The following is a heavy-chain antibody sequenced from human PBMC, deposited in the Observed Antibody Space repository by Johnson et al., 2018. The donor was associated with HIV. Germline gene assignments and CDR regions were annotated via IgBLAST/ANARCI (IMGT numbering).Heavy chain of an antibody. CDR2: ISYAGSNK. CDR3: AKDQTDYGGNSVKKDAFDI. CDR1: GFTFSSYD. Sequence: QVQLVESGGGVVQPGRSLRLSCAASGFTFSSYDIDWVRQAPGTGLEWLAAISYAGSNKFYADSVKGRFTISSDNSKNTLYLQMNSLRAEDTAVYYCAKDQTDYGGNSVKKDAFDIWGQGTMVTVSS. J-gene: IGHJ3*02. V-gene: IGHV3-30*04. D-gene: IGHD4-23*01.